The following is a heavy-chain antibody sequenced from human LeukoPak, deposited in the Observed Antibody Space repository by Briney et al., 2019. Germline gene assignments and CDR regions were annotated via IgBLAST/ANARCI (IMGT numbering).Heavy chain of an antibody. CDR2: ISNNGDNT. CDR3: AKMASPNDVLTGFDY. Sequence: PGGSLRLSCAVTGFTFSSYAMNWVRQAPGEGLEWVSTISNNGDNTYYADSVKGRFTISRDISKNMLYLHMNSLRAEDTAVYYCAKMASPNDVLTGFDYWGQGTLVTVSS. D-gene: IGHD3-9*01. CDR1: GFTFSSYA. J-gene: IGHJ4*02. V-gene: IGHV3-23*01.